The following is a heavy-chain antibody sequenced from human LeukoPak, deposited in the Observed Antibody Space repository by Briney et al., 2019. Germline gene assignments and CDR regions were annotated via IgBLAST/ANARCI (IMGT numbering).Heavy chain of an antibody. CDR2: INPNSGGT. Sequence: ASVKVSCKASGYTFTGYYMHWVRQAPGQGLEGMGWINPNSGGTNYAQKFQGRVTMIRDTSISTAYMDLSRLRSDDTAVYYCAREGDHSAALDYWGQGTLVTVSS. CDR3: AREGDHSAALDY. J-gene: IGHJ4*02. V-gene: IGHV1-2*02. CDR1: GYTFTGYY. D-gene: IGHD2-2*01.